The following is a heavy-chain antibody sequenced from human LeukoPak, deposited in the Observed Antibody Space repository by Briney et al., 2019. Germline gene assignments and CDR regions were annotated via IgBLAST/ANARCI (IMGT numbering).Heavy chain of an antibody. CDR1: GGSISSSSYY. D-gene: IGHD3-3*01. V-gene: IGHV4-39*07. Sequence: SETLSLTCTVSGGSISSSSYYWGWIRQPPGKGLEGIGSIYYSGSTYYNPSLKSRVTISVDTSKNQFSLQLNSVTPEDTAVYYCARGPRFYYYYGMDVWGQGTTVTVSS. CDR3: ARGPRFYYYYGMDV. CDR2: IYYSGST. J-gene: IGHJ6*02.